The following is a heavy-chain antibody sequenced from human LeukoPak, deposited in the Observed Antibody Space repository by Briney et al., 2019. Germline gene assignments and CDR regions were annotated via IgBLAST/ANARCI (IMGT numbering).Heavy chain of an antibody. Sequence: GGSLRLSCAASGFTFSSYSMNWVRQAPGKGLEWVSSISSSSSYIYYADSVKGRFTISRDNAKNSLYLQMNSLRAEDTAVYYCARFGAPHTYYYDSSGYRHDAFDIWGQGTMVTVSS. CDR3: ARFGAPHTYYYDSSGYRHDAFDI. D-gene: IGHD3-22*01. CDR1: GFTFSSYS. J-gene: IGHJ3*02. CDR2: ISSSSSYI. V-gene: IGHV3-21*01.